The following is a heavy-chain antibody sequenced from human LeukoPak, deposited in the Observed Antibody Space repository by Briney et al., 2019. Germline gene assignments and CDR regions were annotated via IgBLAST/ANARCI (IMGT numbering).Heavy chain of an antibody. Sequence: SETLSLTCTVSGGSISSYYWSWIRQPPGKGLEWIGYIYYSGSTNYNPSLKSRVTISVDTSKNQFSLKLSSVTAADTAVYYCARSVRGSGSYPYYYYYMDVWGKGTTVTVSS. J-gene: IGHJ6*03. CDR2: IYYSGST. V-gene: IGHV4-59*01. CDR1: GGSISSYY. CDR3: ARSVRGSGSYPYYYYYMDV. D-gene: IGHD3-10*01.